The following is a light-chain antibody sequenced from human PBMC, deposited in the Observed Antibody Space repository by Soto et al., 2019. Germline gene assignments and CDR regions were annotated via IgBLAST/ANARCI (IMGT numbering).Light chain of an antibody. CDR3: QLYGRSPQT. V-gene: IGKV3-20*01. J-gene: IGKJ3*01. CDR2: AAS. Sequence: EIVLTQSPGTLSLSPGERATLSFRASQSVSTSYLAWYQQKPGQAPRLLIYAASSRATGIPDRYTGSGSGTDFTLTISRLEPEDYAVYYCQLYGRSPQTFGPGTKVDIK. CDR1: QSVSTSY.